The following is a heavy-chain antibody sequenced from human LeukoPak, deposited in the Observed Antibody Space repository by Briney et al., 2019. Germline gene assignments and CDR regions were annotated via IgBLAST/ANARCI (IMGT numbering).Heavy chain of an antibody. CDR3: ARASGSDYMDV. CDR2: ISYDGSNK. D-gene: IGHD6-25*01. V-gene: IGHV3-30*01. J-gene: IGHJ6*03. CDR1: GFTFSSYA. Sequence: GGSLRLSCAASGFTFSSYAMHWVRQAPGKGLEWVAVISYDGSNKYYADSVKGRFTISRDNSKNTLYLQMNSLRAEDTAVYYCARASGSDYMDVWGKGTTVTVS.